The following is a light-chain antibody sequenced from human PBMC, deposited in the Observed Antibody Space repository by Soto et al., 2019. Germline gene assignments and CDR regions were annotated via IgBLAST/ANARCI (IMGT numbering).Light chain of an antibody. Sequence: DIQMTQSPSTLSASVGDRVTITCWASQSISRWWAWYQQRPGKAPKLLIYDASSLESGVPSRFSGSGSGTEFTLTVSSLQPDDFATYYCQQYDTYGLTFGGGTKVEIK. V-gene: IGKV1-5*01. J-gene: IGKJ4*01. CDR3: QQYDTYGLT. CDR2: DAS. CDR1: QSISRW.